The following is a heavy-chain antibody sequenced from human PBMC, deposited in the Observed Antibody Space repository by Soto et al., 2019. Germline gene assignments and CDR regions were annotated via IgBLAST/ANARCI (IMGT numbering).Heavy chain of an antibody. CDR1: GDSISSGGYY. J-gene: IGHJ5*02. CDR2: IYYSGST. CDR3: ARAKKGIAAAENWFDP. Sequence: PSETLSLTCTVSGDSISSGGYYWSWIRQHPGKGLEWIGYIYYSGSTYYNPSLKSRVTISVDTSKNQFSLKLSSVTAADTAVYYCARAKKGIAAAENWFDPWGQGTLVTVSS. V-gene: IGHV4-31*03. D-gene: IGHD6-13*01.